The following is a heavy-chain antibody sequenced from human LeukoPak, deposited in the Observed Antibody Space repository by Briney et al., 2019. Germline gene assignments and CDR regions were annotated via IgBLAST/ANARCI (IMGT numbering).Heavy chain of an antibody. CDR1: GFTFSSYA. D-gene: IGHD2-2*01. CDR3: AKEGGQRYQLLSHYFDY. Sequence: PGGSLRLSCAASGFTFSSYAMSWVRQAPGKGLEWVSAISGSGGSTYYADSVKGRFTISRDNSKNTLYLQMNSLRAEDTAVYYCAKEGGQRYQLLSHYFDYWGQGTLVTVSS. V-gene: IGHV3-23*01. CDR2: ISGSGGST. J-gene: IGHJ4*02.